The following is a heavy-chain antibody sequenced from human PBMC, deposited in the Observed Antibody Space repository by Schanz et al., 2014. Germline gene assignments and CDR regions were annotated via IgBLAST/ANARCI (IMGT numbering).Heavy chain of an antibody. CDR1: GFTFSTFA. CDR3: GRAGTGMAGWYFEL. Sequence: EVQLVESGGDLVQPGGSLRLSCSASGFTFSTFAMHWVRQAPGKGLEYIPAISNNGDSTYYADSVKGRFTISRDNSKNTLFLQMSSLRVDDMAVYYCGRAGTGMAGWYFELWGRGTLVTVSS. CDR2: ISNNGDST. V-gene: IGHV3-64D*06. D-gene: IGHD5-18*01. J-gene: IGHJ2*01.